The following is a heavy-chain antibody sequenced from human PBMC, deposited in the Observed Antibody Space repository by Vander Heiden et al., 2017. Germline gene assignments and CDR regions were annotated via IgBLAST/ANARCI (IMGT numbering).Heavy chain of an antibody. CDR3: AKNRPIVGARKGFDY. CDR2: ISGSGGST. Sequence: EVQLLESGRGLVQPGGSLRLSCPASGLSCRSYAMSWVRQAPGKGLEWVSAISGSGGSTYYADSVKGRFTISRDNSKNTLYLQMNSLRAEDTAVYYCAKNRPIVGARKGFDYWGQGTLVTVSS. D-gene: IGHD1-26*01. J-gene: IGHJ4*02. V-gene: IGHV3-23*01. CDR1: GLSCRSYA.